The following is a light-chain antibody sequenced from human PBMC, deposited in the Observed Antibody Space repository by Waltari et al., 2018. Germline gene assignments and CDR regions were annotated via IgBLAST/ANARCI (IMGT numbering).Light chain of an antibody. J-gene: IGKJ4*01. CDR2: DAS. CDR3: QQYDSLPVT. CDR1: QDINNY. Sequence: DIHMTQSPSSLSASVGDRVTFTCQASQDINNYLNWYHQKPGKAPKFLIYDASKLETGVPSRFSGSGSGTTFIFTISYLEPEDVGTYYCQQYDSLPVTFGGGTKVEI. V-gene: IGKV1-33*01.